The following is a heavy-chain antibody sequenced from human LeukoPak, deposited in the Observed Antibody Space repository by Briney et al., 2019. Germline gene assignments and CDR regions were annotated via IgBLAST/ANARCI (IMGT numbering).Heavy chain of an antibody. D-gene: IGHD5-24*01. CDR2: IYYSGST. CDR3: ARERRDGLRRYFDY. J-gene: IGHJ4*02. CDR1: GGSISSYY. Sequence: SETLSLTCTVSGGSISSYYWSWIRQPPGKGLEWIGYIYYSGSTNYNPSLKSRVTISVDTSKTQFSLKLSSVTAADTAVYYCARERRDGLRRYFDYWGQGTLVTVSS. V-gene: IGHV4-59*01.